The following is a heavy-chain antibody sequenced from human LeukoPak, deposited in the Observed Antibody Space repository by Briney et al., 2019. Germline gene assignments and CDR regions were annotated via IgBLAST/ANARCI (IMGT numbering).Heavy chain of an antibody. CDR2: IDWNGGST. Sequence: PGGSLRLSCAASGFTFSNYWMTWVRQPPGKGLEWVSGIDWNGGSTGYADSVKGRFTISRDNSKNTLYLQMNSLRAEDTAVYYCAKTDRRIAAAGDIDYWGQGTLVTVSS. D-gene: IGHD6-13*01. CDR1: GFTFSNYW. CDR3: AKTDRRIAAAGDIDY. V-gene: IGHV3-20*04. J-gene: IGHJ4*02.